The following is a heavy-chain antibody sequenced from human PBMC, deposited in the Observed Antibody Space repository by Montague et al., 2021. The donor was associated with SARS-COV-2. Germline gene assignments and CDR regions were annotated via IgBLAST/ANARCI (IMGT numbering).Heavy chain of an antibody. CDR2: IHHIVGT. V-gene: IGHV4-4*02. J-gene: IGHJ4*02. CDR1: GDSMSSNNW. CDR3: ATVFGGCSATSCYLYN. Sequence: SETLSLTCAVSGDSMSSNNWWTWVRQSPGKGLEWIGEIHHIVGTNYNPPLKSWVSISVDKSRNQFSLNLNSVTAADTAFYYCATVFGGCSATSCYLYNWGRGTLVTVSS. D-gene: IGHD2-2*01.